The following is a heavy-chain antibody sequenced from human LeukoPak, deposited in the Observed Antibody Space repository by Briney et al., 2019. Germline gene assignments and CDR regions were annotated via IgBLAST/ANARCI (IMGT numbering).Heavy chain of an antibody. V-gene: IGHV1-3*01. CDR2: INGGSGTT. D-gene: IGHD2-21*01. CDR3: ARGDWRWYLDL. J-gene: IGHJ2*01. CDR1: GFTFSSYA. Sequence: ASVKVSCKASGFTFSSYAFHWVRQAPGQGLEWLGSINGGSGTTRLSDRFQGRVSITRDTSATTAYVGLSRLASDDTAVYFCARGDWRWYLDLWGRGTLVTVSS.